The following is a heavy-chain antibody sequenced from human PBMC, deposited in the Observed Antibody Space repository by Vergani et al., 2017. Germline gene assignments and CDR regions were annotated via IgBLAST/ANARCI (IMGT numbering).Heavy chain of an antibody. D-gene: IGHD2-2*02. CDR2: IYHSGST. Sequence: QVQLQESGPGLVKPSGTLSLTCAVSGGSISSSNWWSWVRQPPGKGLEWIGEIYHSGSTNYNPSLKSRVTISVDKSKNQFCLKLSSVTAADTAVYYCARDSTYCSSTSCYKANWFDPWGQGTLVTVSS. J-gene: IGHJ5*02. CDR3: ARDSTYCSSTSCYKANWFDP. V-gene: IGHV4-4*02. CDR1: GGSISSSNW.